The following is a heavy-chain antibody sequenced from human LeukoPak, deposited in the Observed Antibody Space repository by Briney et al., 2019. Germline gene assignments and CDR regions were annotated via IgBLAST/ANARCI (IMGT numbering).Heavy chain of an antibody. D-gene: IGHD7-27*01. CDR2: IYHSGST. CDR1: GGSISSGGYY. J-gene: IGHJ6*03. CDR3: ARGPQVWGPSYYMDV. V-gene: IGHV4-30-2*01. Sequence: PSQTLSLTCTVSGGSISSGGYYWSWIRQPPGKGLEWIGYIYHSGSTYYNPSLKSRVTISVDRSRNQFSLKLSSVTAADTAVYYCARGPQVWGPSYYMDVWGKGTTVTVSS.